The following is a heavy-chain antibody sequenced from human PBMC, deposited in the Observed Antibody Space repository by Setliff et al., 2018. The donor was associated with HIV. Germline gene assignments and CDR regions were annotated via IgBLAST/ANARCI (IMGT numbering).Heavy chain of an antibody. D-gene: IGHD2-2*03. V-gene: IGHV4-38-2*02. CDR3: AKDLDIVVVPAAPDAFDI. CDR2: IYYSGSS. Sequence: PSETLSLTCAVSGYSVSSGYYWGWIRQPPGKGLEWIGYIYYSGSSIYNPSLKSRVTISVDTSKKQFSLKLSSVTAADTAVYYCAKDLDIVVVPAAPDAFDIWGQGTMVTVSS. J-gene: IGHJ3*02. CDR1: GYSVSSGYY.